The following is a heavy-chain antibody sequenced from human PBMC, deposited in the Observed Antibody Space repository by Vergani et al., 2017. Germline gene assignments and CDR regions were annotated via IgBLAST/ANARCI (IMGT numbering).Heavy chain of an antibody. CDR3: ARSQGDYWYFGL. CDR1: GYSIGSGFY. V-gene: IGHV4-38-2*01. CDR2: IHNRGNT. Sequence: QVRLEESGPGLVKPSETLSLTCSVSGYSIGSGFYWAWIRQSPGEGLQWLTSIHNRGNTYHNPSLKSRLSVPRDTSKNRFSPNLTSVTATETAVYYCARSQGDYWYFGLWGPGSLVTVSS. D-gene: IGHD3-16*01. J-gene: IGHJ2*01.